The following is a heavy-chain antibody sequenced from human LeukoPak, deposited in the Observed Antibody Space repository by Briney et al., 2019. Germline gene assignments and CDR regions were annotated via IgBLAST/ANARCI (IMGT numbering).Heavy chain of an antibody. J-gene: IGHJ5*02. CDR1: GFTFSGSA. CDR3: TRHLHADTDIVVVPAADNWFDP. V-gene: IGHV3-73*01. CDR2: IRSKANSYAT. Sequence: GGSLRLSCAASGFTFSGSAMHWVRQASGKGLEWVGRIRSKANSYATAYAASVKGRFTISRDDSKNTAYLQMNSLKTEDTAVYYCTRHLHADTDIVVVPAADNWFDPWGQGTLVTVSS. D-gene: IGHD2-2*01.